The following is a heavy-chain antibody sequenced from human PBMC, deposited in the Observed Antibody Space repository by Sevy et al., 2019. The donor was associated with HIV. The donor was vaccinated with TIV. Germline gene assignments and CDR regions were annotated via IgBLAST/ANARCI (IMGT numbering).Heavy chain of an antibody. J-gene: IGHJ3*02. Sequence: GGSLRLSCVASGFTFSTYSVNWVRQAPGKGLEWVSYISSSSGTMSYADSVKGRFTISRDNAKNSLYLQMNSLRDEDTAMYYCARPYCSGGTCYSLTAYDIWGQGTMVTVSS. CDR2: ISSSSGTM. CDR1: GFTFSTYS. D-gene: IGHD2-15*01. V-gene: IGHV3-48*02. CDR3: ARPYCSGGTCYSLTAYDI.